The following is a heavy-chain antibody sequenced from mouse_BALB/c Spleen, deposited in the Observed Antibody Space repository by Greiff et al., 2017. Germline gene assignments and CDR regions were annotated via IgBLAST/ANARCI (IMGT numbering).Heavy chain of an antibody. Sequence: EVQGVESGGGLVKPGGSLKLSCAASGFTFSDYYMYWVRQTPEKRLEWVATISDGGSYTYYPDSVKGRFTISRDNAKNNLYLQMSSLKSEDTAMYYCARDRDYGYDAMDYWGQGTSGTVSS. CDR1: GFTFSDYY. D-gene: IGHD1-2*01. V-gene: IGHV5-4*02. CDR2: ISDGGSYT. J-gene: IGHJ4*01. CDR3: ARDRDYGYDAMDY.